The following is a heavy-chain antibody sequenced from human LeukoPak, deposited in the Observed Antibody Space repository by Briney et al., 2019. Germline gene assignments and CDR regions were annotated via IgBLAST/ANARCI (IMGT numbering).Heavy chain of an antibody. Sequence: GSLRLSCAASGFTFSSYAMSWIRQPPGKGLEWIGEINHSGSTNYNPSLKSRVTISVDTSKNQFSLKLSSVTAADTAVYYCARERVRGVIRIWGQGTLVTVSS. CDR2: INHSGST. J-gene: IGHJ4*02. D-gene: IGHD3-10*01. CDR3: ARERVRGVIRI. V-gene: IGHV4-34*01. CDR1: GFTFSSYA.